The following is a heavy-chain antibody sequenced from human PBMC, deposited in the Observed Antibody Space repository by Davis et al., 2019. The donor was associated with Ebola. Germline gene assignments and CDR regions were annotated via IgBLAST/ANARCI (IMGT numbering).Heavy chain of an antibody. V-gene: IGHV1-69*06. CDR1: GGTFSSYV. D-gene: IGHD5-18*01. Sequence: AASVKVSCKASGGTFSSYVISWVRQAPGQGLEWMGGIIPIFGTANYAQKFQGRVTITADKSTSTAYMELSSLRSEDTAVYYCAKDTALDAFDIWGQGTMVTVSS. CDR3: AKDTALDAFDI. CDR2: IIPIFGTA. J-gene: IGHJ3*02.